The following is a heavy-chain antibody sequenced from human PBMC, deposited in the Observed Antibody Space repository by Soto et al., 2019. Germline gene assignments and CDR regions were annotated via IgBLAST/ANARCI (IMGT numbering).Heavy chain of an antibody. D-gene: IGHD6-13*01. CDR1: GYTFTDYD. CDR2: IVPIRRTA. J-gene: IGHJ4*02. V-gene: IGHV1-69*13. CDR3: VRDSGAKLSSS. Sequence: SVKVSCKASGYTFTDYDINWVRQAPGQGLEWVGGIVPIRRTADYAQTFQGRVSITADESARTSYMELRSLRSQDTAVYYCVRDSGAKLSSSWGQGTLVTVSS.